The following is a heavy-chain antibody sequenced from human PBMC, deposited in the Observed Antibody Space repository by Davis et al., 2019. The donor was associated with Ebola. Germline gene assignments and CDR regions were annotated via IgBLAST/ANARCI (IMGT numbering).Heavy chain of an antibody. CDR1: GYTFTGYY. Sequence: AASVKVSCKASGYTFTGYYMHWVRQAPGQGLEWMGIINPSGGSTSYAQKFQGRVTMTRDTSTSTVYMELSSLRSEDTAVYYCAREKLWLSYYYYGMDVWGQGTTVTVSS. CDR2: INPSGGST. J-gene: IGHJ6*02. V-gene: IGHV1-46*01. CDR3: AREKLWLSYYYYGMDV. D-gene: IGHD5-18*01.